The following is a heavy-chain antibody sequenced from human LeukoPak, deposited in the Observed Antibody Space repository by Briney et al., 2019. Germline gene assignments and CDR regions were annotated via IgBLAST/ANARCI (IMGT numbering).Heavy chain of an antibody. Sequence: GRSLRLSCAASGFTFSSYAMHWVRQAPGKGLEWVAVISYDGSNKYYADSVKGRFTISRDNSKNTLYLQMNSLRAEDTAVYYCARDWEVVVAAILYWGQGTLVTVSS. CDR1: GFTFSSYA. CDR2: ISYDGSNK. V-gene: IGHV3-30-3*01. D-gene: IGHD2-15*01. CDR3: ARDWEVVVAAILY. J-gene: IGHJ4*02.